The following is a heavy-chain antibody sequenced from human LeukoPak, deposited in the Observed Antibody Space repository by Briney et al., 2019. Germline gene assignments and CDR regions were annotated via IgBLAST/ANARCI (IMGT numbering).Heavy chain of an antibody. Sequence: GGSLRLSCAASGFTFSSYGMHWVRQAPGKGLEWVAFIRYDGSNKYYADSVKGRFTISRDNSKNTLYLQMNSLRAEDTAVYYCARVIYGDYGGDAFDIWGQGTMVTVSS. V-gene: IGHV3-30*02. CDR3: ARVIYGDYGGDAFDI. J-gene: IGHJ3*02. CDR1: GFTFSSYG. CDR2: IRYDGSNK. D-gene: IGHD4-17*01.